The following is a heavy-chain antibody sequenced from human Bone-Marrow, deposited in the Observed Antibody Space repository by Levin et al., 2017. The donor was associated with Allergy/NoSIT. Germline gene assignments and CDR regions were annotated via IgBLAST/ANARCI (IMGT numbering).Heavy chain of an antibody. CDR2: IGTAGDT. CDR3: ARGLVGARSHDAFDI. Sequence: LSLTCAASGFTFSSYDMHWVRQATGKGLEWVSAIGTAGDTYYPGSVKGRFTISRENAKNSLYLQMNSLRAGDTAVYYCARGLVGARSHDAFDIWGQGTMVTVSS. D-gene: IGHD1-26*01. J-gene: IGHJ3*02. V-gene: IGHV3-13*01. CDR1: GFTFSSYD.